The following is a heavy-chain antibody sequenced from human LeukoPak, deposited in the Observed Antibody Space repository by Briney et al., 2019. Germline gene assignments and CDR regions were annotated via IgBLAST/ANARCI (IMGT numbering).Heavy chain of an antibody. CDR3: ARKPIVGRAWYYFDY. CDR1: GGSISSGGYS. CDR2: IYYSGSA. Sequence: PSETLSLTCAVSGGSISSGGYSWSWIRQPPGKGLEWIGSIYYSGSAYYTPSLESRVTMSIDTSKNQFSLKLSSVTAADTAVYYCARKPIVGRAWYYFDYWGQGTLVTVSS. V-gene: IGHV4-30-2*03. D-gene: IGHD6-19*01. J-gene: IGHJ4*02.